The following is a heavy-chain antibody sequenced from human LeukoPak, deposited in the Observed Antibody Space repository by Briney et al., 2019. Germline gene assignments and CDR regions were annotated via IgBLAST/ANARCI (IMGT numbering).Heavy chain of an antibody. Sequence: GGSLRLSCAASGFTVSSNYMTWVRQAPGKGLEWVSVIYSGGSTYYADSVKGRFTISRDNSKSTLYLQMNSLRVADTAVYYCARGIAVAATGFFDYWGQGTLVTVSS. V-gene: IGHV3-66*01. J-gene: IGHJ4*02. CDR3: ARGIAVAATGFFDY. D-gene: IGHD6-19*01. CDR1: GFTVSSNY. CDR2: IYSGGST.